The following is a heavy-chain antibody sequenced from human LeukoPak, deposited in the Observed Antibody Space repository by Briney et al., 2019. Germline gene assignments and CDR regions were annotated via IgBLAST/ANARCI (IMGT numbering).Heavy chain of an antibody. CDR3: ARKEQHERATHFDY. CDR1: GYTFTTYA. Sequence: ASVKVSCKTSGYTFTTYAINWVRQAPGQGLEWMGWINTNTGNPTYAQGFTGRFAFSLDTSVSTAYLQISSLKAEDTAVYYCARKEQHERATHFDYWGQGTLVTVSS. CDR2: INTNTGNP. J-gene: IGHJ4*02. V-gene: IGHV7-4-1*02. D-gene: IGHD1/OR15-1a*01.